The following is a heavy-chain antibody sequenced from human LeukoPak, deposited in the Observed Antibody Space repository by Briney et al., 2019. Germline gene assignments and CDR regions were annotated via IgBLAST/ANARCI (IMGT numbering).Heavy chain of an antibody. D-gene: IGHD4-17*01. Sequence: GASVKVSCKASGYIFTDYAIQWVRQAPGQGLEWMGWNNAGNGKTKYSQKFQGRVTITRDTSASTAYMELSGLRSDDTAVYYCARARWTSTVTTYYLDFWGQGTLVTVSS. CDR2: NNAGNGKT. J-gene: IGHJ4*02. CDR1: GYIFTDYA. CDR3: ARARWTSTVTTYYLDF. V-gene: IGHV1-3*01.